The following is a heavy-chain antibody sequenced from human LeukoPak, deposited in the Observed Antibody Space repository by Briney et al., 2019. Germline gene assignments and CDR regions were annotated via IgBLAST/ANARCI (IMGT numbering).Heavy chain of an antibody. CDR2: ISGSGGST. D-gene: IGHD3-9*01. J-gene: IGHJ4*02. CDR3: AKKAYDILTGYYSFDY. Sequence: PGGSLRLSCAASGFTFSSYAMGWVRQAPGKGLEWVSAISGSGGSTYYADSVKGRFTISRDNSKNTLYLQMNSLRAEDTAVYYCAKKAYDILTGYYSFDYWGQGTLVTVSS. CDR1: GFTFSSYA. V-gene: IGHV3-23*01.